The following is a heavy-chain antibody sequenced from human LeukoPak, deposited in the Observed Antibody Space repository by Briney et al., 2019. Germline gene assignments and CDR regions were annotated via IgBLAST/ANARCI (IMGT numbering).Heavy chain of an antibody. D-gene: IGHD5-12*01. V-gene: IGHV3-48*04. CDR1: GFTFIDYS. Sequence: GGSLRLSCAASGFTFIDYSMNWVRQAPGRGLEWISYVGISSGNTKYADSVKGRFTISGDSAKNSVFLQMNSLRVEDTAVYYCARDHRYAFDNWGQGTLVTVSS. CDR2: VGISSGNT. J-gene: IGHJ4*02. CDR3: ARDHRYAFDN.